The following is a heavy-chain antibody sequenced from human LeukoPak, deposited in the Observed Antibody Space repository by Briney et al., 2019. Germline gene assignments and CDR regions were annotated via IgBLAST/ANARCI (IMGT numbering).Heavy chain of an antibody. CDR3: ATSEMATIYEPYYFDY. D-gene: IGHD5-24*01. CDR1: GGSISSGGYS. CDR2: IYYSGST. V-gene: IGHV4-31*11. Sequence: PSQTLSLTCAVSGGSISSGGYSWSWIRQHPGKGLEWIGYIYYSGSTYYNPSLKSRVTISVDTSKDQFSLKLSSVTAADTAVYYCATSEMATIYEPYYFDYWGQGTLVTVSS. J-gene: IGHJ4*02.